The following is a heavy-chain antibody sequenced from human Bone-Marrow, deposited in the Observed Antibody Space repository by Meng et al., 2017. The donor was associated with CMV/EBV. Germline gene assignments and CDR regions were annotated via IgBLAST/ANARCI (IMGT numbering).Heavy chain of an antibody. Sequence: SETLSLTCTVSGGSISRHYWSWIRQPPGKGLEWIGYIYHTERTNYNPSLKSRITISVDTSKNHFSLELRSVTAADTAVYYCARHPYYYYGMDVWGQGTTVTVSS. CDR1: GGSISRHY. CDR3: ARHPYYYYGMDV. V-gene: IGHV4-59*08. J-gene: IGHJ6*02. CDR2: IYHTERT.